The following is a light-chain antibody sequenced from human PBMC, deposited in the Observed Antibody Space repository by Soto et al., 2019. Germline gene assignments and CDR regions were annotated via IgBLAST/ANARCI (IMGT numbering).Light chain of an antibody. J-gene: IGLJ1*01. Sequence: QSALTQPPSASGSPGQSVTISCTGTSSDDGGYNYVSWYQQHPGKAPKLMIYEVTKRPSGVPDRFSGSNSGNTASLTVSGLQAEDEADYYCSSYAGSNIFYVFGTGTKLTVL. CDR1: SSDDGGYNY. V-gene: IGLV2-8*01. CDR2: EVT. CDR3: SSYAGSNIFYV.